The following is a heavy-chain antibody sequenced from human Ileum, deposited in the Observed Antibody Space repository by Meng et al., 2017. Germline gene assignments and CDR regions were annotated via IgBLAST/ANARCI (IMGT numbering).Heavy chain of an antibody. J-gene: IGHJ4*02. CDR2: MNPNSGNT. D-gene: IGHD1-1*01. V-gene: IGHV1-8*01. CDR3: ARRTQSTGTALGY. Sequence: QVQLVQSGPEVKKPGASVTVSCKASGFIFSSYDINWVRQAPRKGLEWMGWMNPNSGNTGFAQKFQDRITMTRDTSINTAYMELSSLTSEDTAVYYCARRTQSTGTALGYWGQGTLVTVSS. CDR1: GFIFSSYD.